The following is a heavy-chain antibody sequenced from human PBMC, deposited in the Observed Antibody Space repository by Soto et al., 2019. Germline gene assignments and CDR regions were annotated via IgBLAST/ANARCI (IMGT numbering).Heavy chain of an antibody. CDR2: ISGSGGST. CDR1: GFTFSSYA. V-gene: IGHV3-23*01. CDR3: AKVRLVVVIASVSGFDY. D-gene: IGHD3-22*01. Sequence: EVQLLESGGGLVQPGGSLRLSCAASGFTFSSYAMSWVRQDPGKGLEWVSAISGSGGSTYYADSVKGRFTISRDNSKNTLYLQMNSLRAEDTAVYYCAKVRLVVVIASVSGFDYWGQGTLVTVSS. J-gene: IGHJ4*02.